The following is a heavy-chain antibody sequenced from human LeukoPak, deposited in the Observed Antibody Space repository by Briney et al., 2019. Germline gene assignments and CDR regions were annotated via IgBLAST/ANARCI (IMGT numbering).Heavy chain of an antibody. CDR3: ARTPGGDYFDH. CDR1: GYSFTNYW. CDR2: IYPGGSET. D-gene: IGHD3-16*01. J-gene: IGHJ4*02. V-gene: IGHV5-51*01. Sequence: GESLKISCKGSGYSFTNYWIGWVRQMPGKGLEWMGIIYPGGSETRYSPSFQGQVTISADKAISTAYLQWSSLKASDTAIYYCARTPGGDYFDHWGQGTLVTVSS.